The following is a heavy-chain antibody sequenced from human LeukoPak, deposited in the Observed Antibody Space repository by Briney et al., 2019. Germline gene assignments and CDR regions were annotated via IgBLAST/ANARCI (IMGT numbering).Heavy chain of an antibody. V-gene: IGHV4-59*01. CDR2: IYYSGST. CDR1: GGSINNSY. J-gene: IGHJ5*02. D-gene: IGHD6-6*01. Sequence: PSETLSLTCTVSGGSINNSYWTWIRQPPGKGLEWIGRIYYSGSTNYNSSRKSQVTISVDTSKTLFSVKLSSVTAADMAVYYGARLSSLASIAARGRTQLDPWGQGSLVTVSS. CDR3: ARLSSLASIAARGRTQLDP.